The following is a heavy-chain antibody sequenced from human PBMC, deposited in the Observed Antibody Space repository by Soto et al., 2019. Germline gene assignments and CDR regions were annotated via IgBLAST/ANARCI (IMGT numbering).Heavy chain of an antibody. V-gene: IGHV1-58*01. J-gene: IGHJ5*02. CDR3: AATDFPNPGGGP. CDR1: GFNFLSFA. D-gene: IGHD3-16*01. CDR2: VVVGSGNT. Sequence: QMQMVQSGPEVKKPGTSVRVSCKASGFNFLSFAVQWVRQTRGQRLEWIGSVVVGSGNTDYAPKFQERVTIARDMSTNTAYMELSSLTSEDTAVYYCAATDFPNPGGGPWGQGTLVTVSS.